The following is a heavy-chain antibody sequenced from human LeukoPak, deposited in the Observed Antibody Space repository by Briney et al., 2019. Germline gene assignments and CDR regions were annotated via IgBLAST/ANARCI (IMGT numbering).Heavy chain of an antibody. CDR1: GYSFTGYY. CDR2: INPNSGGT. J-gene: IGHJ4*02. D-gene: IGHD2-8*01. Sequence: ASVKVSCKTSGYSFTGYYIHWVRQAPGQGLEWMGWINPNSGGTNYAQKFQGRVIMTRDASISTAYMELSRLRSDDTAVYYCARAYVLPFDYWGQGTLVSVSS. CDR3: ARAYVLPFDY. V-gene: IGHV1-2*02.